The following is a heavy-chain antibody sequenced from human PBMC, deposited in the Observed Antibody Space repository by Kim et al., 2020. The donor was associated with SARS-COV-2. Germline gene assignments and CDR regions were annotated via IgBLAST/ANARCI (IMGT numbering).Heavy chain of an antibody. J-gene: IGHJ5*02. V-gene: IGHV4-39*01. Sequence: NPPLKSRVTISVATSKNQFSLKLTSVTAADTAVYYCARVLGSSSLRGWFDPWGQGTLVTVSS. D-gene: IGHD6-6*01. CDR3: ARVLGSSSLRGWFDP.